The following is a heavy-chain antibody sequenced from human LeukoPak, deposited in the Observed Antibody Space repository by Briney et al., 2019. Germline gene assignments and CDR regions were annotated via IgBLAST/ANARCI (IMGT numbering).Heavy chain of an antibody. Sequence: SDTLSLTCAVYGGSFSGYYGSWIRQPPGKGLEGIGEINHSGSTNYNPSLKSRVTISVDTSKNQFSLKLSSVTAADTAVYYCARGLGLWGQGTLVTVSS. CDR3: ARGLGL. J-gene: IGHJ4*02. CDR2: INHSGST. CDR1: GGSFSGYY. D-gene: IGHD1-26*01. V-gene: IGHV4-34*01.